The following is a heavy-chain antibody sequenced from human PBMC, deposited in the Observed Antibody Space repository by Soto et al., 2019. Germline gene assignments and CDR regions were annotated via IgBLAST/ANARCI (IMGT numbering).Heavy chain of an antibody. CDR3: AKEAHYDSSGYCDY. J-gene: IGHJ4*02. CDR2: ISYDGSNK. D-gene: IGHD3-22*01. V-gene: IGHV3-30*18. CDR1: GFTFSSYG. Sequence: GGSLRLSCAASGFTFSSYGMHWVRQAPGKGLEWVAVISYDGSNKYYADSVRGRFTISRDNSKNTLYLQMNSLRAEDTAVYYCAKEAHYDSSGYCDYWGQGTLVTVSS.